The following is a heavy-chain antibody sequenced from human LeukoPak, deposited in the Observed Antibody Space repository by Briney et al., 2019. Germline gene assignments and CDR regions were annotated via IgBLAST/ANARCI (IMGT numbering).Heavy chain of an antibody. Sequence: GASVKVSCKASGYTFTAYYMHWVRQARGQGLEWMGRINPNSGDTNYAQNFQGRVTVTRDTSISTAYMELSRLRSDDTAVYYCACWGGGNQGHWGQGTLVTVSS. CDR1: GYTFTAYY. CDR3: ACWGGGNQGH. CDR2: INPNSGDT. J-gene: IGHJ4*02. D-gene: IGHD4-23*01. V-gene: IGHV1-2*06.